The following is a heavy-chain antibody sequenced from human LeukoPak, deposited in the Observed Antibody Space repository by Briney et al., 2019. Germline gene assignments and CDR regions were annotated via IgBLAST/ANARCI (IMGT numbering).Heavy chain of an antibody. V-gene: IGHV4-4*09. CDR3: ARLLREDV. Sequence: SETLSLTCTVSGGSISSYYWSWIRQPPGKGLEWIGYIYTSGSTNYTPSLKSRVTISVDTSKNQFSLKLSSVTAADTAVYYCARLLREDVWGKGTTVTVSS. CDR2: IYTSGST. CDR1: GGSISSYY. J-gene: IGHJ6*04. D-gene: IGHD3-3*01.